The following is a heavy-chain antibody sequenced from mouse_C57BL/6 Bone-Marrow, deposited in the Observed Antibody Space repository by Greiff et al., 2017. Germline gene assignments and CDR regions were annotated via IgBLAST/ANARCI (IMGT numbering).Heavy chain of an antibody. V-gene: IGHV3-6*01. Sequence: DVQLQESGPGLAKPSQSLSLTCSVTGYSITSGYYWNWIRQFPGNKLEWMGYISYDGSNNYNPSLKNPISITRDTSKNQFFLKLNSVTTEDTATYYCARYFAYWGQGTLVTVSA. CDR3: ARYFAY. CDR1: GYSITSGYY. CDR2: ISYDGSN. J-gene: IGHJ3*01.